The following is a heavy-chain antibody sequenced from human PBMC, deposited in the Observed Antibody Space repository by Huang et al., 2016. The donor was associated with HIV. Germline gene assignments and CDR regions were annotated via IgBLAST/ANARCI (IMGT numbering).Heavy chain of an antibody. V-gene: IGHV1-8*02. CDR2: MNPTTGNA. CDR3: ARSAYGDLDY. J-gene: IGHJ4*02. Sequence: QVHLVQSGAEVKKPGASVKVSCKASGYTFTNYDINWVRQAPGRGVEWMGWMNPTTGNAGFAQSFQGRVTMTRKTSITTAYMELTSLTSEDTAVYYCARSAYGDLDYWGLGTLVIVSS. CDR1: GYTFTNYD. D-gene: IGHD4-17*01.